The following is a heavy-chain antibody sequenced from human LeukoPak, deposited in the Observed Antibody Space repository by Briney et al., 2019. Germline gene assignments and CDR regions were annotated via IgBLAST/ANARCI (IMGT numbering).Heavy chain of an antibody. CDR3: ATQILSRHSSRGFEYFDH. D-gene: IGHD6-13*01. J-gene: IGHJ1*01. Sequence: ASVKGSCKVSGYTFTELSMRWVRQAPGKGPEWMGGFDPEDGETIYGQRFQGRVTMTEDTSTDTAYMQLSSLRSEDTAVYYCATQILSRHSSRGFEYFDHWGQGTLVTVSA. CDR1: GYTFTELS. CDR2: FDPEDGET. V-gene: IGHV1-24*01.